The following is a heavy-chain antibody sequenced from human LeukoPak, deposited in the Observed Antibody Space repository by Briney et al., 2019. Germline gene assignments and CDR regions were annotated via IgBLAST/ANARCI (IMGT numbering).Heavy chain of an antibody. J-gene: IGHJ5*02. CDR3: ARGLRSWYSGSWFDP. V-gene: IGHV3-53*01. D-gene: IGHD6-13*01. CDR2: IYSGTI. CDR1: GFTVSSNS. Sequence: GGSLRLSCTVSGFTVSSNSMSWVRQAPGKGLEWVSFIYSGTIHYSDSVKGRFTISRDNSKNTLYLQMNSLRAEDTAVYYCARGLRSWYSGSWFDPWGQGTLVTVSS.